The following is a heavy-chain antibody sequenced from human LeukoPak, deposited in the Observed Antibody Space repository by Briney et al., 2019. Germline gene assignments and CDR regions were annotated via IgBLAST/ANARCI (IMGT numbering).Heavy chain of an antibody. D-gene: IGHD3-9*01. V-gene: IGHV4-59*01. CDR1: GGSISSYY. CDR3: AGYYDILTGYSD. CDR2: IYHSGST. J-gene: IGHJ4*02. Sequence: PSETLSLTCTVSGGSISSYYWSWIRQPPGKGLEWIGYIYHSGSTNYNPSLKSRVTISVDTSKNQFSLKLSSVTAADTAVYYCAGYYDILTGYSDWGQGTLVTVSS.